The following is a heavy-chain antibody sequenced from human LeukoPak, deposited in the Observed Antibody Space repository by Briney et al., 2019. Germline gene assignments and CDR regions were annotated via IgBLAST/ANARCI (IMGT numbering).Heavy chain of an antibody. CDR3: ARRGGRYYIDY. V-gene: IGHV4-39*01. D-gene: IGHD3-10*01. J-gene: IGHJ4*02. CDR2: IYYRGTT. Sequence: SETLSLTGSVSGGSIGGSNYYWAWIRQPPGKELEWIGSIYYRGTTYYNPSLRRRVTISVDTSKNQFSLKLTSVTATDTAVYYCARRGGRYYIDYWGQGTLVTVSS. CDR1: GGSIGGSNYY.